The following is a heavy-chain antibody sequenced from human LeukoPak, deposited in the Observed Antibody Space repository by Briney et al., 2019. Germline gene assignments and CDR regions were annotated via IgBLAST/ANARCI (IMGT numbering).Heavy chain of an antibody. CDR1: GGSFSGYY. CDR2: INHSGST. CDR3: ATLTGTDY. Sequence: SETLSLTCAVYGGSFSGYYWCWIRRPPGKGLEWIGEINHSGSTNYNPSLKSRVTISVDTSKNQFSLKLSSVTAADTAVYYCATLTGTDYWGQGTLVTVSS. D-gene: IGHD1-20*01. J-gene: IGHJ4*02. V-gene: IGHV4-34*01.